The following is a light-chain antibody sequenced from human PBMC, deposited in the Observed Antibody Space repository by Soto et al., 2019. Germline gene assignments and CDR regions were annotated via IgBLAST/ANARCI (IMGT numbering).Light chain of an antibody. Sequence: QSVLTQPPSVSGAPGQRVTIFCTGTASSIAARYDVHWYQQIPGKAPKLLIYGNNNRPSGVPDRFSASKSGISASLAITGLQADDEADYYCQSYDNSLNEWVFGGGTKVTVL. CDR2: GNN. J-gene: IGLJ3*02. CDR1: ASSIAARYD. V-gene: IGLV1-40*01. CDR3: QSYDNSLNEWV.